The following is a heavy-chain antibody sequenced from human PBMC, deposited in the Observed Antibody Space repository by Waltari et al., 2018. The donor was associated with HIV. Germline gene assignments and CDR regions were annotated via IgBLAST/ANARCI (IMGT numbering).Heavy chain of an antibody. V-gene: IGHV3-53*01. CDR3: ATGVRYYGP. D-gene: IGHD3-16*01. CDR1: NFSISNRP. J-gene: IGHJ5*02. Sequence: EVLLTESGGQLIQPGGSLGVSGVASNFSISNRPVTWVRQAQGGPLEWVAGIYPDDTTHYADSVRGRFTISRVRSRTSVLLQMNGLFADDTAVYYCATGVRYYGPWGQGTRVTVSS. CDR2: IYPDDTT.